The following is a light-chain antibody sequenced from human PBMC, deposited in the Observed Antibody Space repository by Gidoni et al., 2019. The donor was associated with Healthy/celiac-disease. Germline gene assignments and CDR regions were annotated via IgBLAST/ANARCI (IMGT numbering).Light chain of an antibody. J-gene: IGKJ1*01. CDR3: QQYGSSPRT. Sequence: IVLTQSPGTLSLSPGERATLSCRASQSVSSSYLAWHQQKPGQAPRLLIFSTSSRATGIPDRFSGSGSGTDFTLTISRLEPEDFAVYYCQQYGSSPRTFGQGTKVEIK. CDR2: STS. V-gene: IGKV3-20*01. CDR1: QSVSSSY.